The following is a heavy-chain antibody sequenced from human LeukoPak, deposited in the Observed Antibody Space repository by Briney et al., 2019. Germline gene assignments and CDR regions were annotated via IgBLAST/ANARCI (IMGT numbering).Heavy chain of an antibody. CDR3: AKYPYYYDSSGYFSSGAFDI. V-gene: IGHV3-23*01. J-gene: IGHJ3*02. CDR1: GFTFSSYA. D-gene: IGHD3-22*01. CDR2: ISGSGGST. Sequence: PGGSLRLSCAASGFTFSSYAMSWVRQAPGKGLEWVSAISGSGGSTYYADSVKGRFTISRDNSKNTLYLQMNSLRAEDTAVYYCAKYPYYYDSSGYFSSGAFDIWGQGTMVTVSS.